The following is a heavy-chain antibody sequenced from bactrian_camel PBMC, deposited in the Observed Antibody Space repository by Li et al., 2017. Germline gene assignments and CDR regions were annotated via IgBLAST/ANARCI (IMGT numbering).Heavy chain of an antibody. V-gene: IGHV3S26*01. CDR3: AATRRCWAGSLFSTGTFDY. Sequence: HVQLVESGGGSVPAGGSLKLSCTTSGYAFGRHCMGWFRQAPGQAREAVAAISPGVGRAMYADSVKGRFTFSQDNAKNTAYLLMNSLEPEDTGMYYCAATRRCWAGSLFSTGTFDYWGQGTQVTVS. CDR1: GYAFGRHC. D-gene: IGHD2*01. J-gene: IGHJ4*01. CDR2: ISPGVGRA.